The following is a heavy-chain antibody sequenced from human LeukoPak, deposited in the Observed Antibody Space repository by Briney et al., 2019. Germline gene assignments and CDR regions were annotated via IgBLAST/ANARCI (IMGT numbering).Heavy chain of an antibody. CDR2: ISSSGGST. CDR3: VRVRRNDFYYFDH. J-gene: IGHJ4*02. V-gene: IGHV3-23*01. D-gene: IGHD2-21*02. Sequence: GGSLRLSCAASGFVFRSYAMSWVRQAPGKGLEWVSGISSSGGSTYRADSVRGRFTISRDNSKNTQYLQMNSLRVEDTAVYYCVRVRRNDFYYFDHWGQGALVTVSS. CDR1: GFVFRSYA.